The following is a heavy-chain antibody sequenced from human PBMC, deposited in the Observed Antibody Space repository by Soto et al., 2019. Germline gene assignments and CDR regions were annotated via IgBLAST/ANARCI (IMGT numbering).Heavy chain of an antibody. CDR3: AKVQWGCSGGSCYTPYFDY. CDR2: ISGSGGST. J-gene: IGHJ4*02. Sequence: EVQLLESGGGLVQPGGSLRLSCAASGFTFSSYAMSWVRQAPGKGLEWVSAISGSGGSTYYADSVKGLFTISRDNSKNTLYLQMNSLRGEDTAVYYCAKVQWGCSGGSCYTPYFDYWGQGTLVTVSS. CDR1: GFTFSSYA. D-gene: IGHD2-15*01. V-gene: IGHV3-23*01.